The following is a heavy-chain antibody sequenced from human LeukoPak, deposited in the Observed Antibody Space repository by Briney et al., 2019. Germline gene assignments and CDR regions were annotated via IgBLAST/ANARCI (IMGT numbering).Heavy chain of an antibody. Sequence: SETLSLTCAVYGGSFSGYYWSWIRQPPGKGLEWIGEINHSGSTNYNPSLKSRVTISVDTSKNQFSLKLSSVTAADTAVYYCAGYVDYGDYGGWGPPTYFDYWGQGTLVTVSS. CDR2: INHSGST. V-gene: IGHV4-34*01. D-gene: IGHD4-17*01. CDR3: AGYVDYGDYGGWGPPTYFDY. CDR1: GGSFSGYY. J-gene: IGHJ4*02.